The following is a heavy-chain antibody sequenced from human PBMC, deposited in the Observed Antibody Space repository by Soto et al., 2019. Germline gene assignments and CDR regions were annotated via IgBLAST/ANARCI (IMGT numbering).Heavy chain of an antibody. D-gene: IGHD2-15*01. CDR3: ATAVVVVAATPGPFDY. CDR1: GFTFSIYG. Sequence: GSLRVSFAASGFTFSIYGMHCVRLAPGKGLEWVAVISYDGSNKYYADSVKGRFTISRDNSKNTLYLQMNSLRAEDTAVYYCATAVVVVAATPGPFDYWGQGTLVIVA. V-gene: IGHV3-30*03. CDR2: ISYDGSNK. J-gene: IGHJ4*02.